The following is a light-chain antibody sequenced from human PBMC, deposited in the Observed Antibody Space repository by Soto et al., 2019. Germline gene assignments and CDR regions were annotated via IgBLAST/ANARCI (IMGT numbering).Light chain of an antibody. V-gene: IGKV3-11*01. CDR3: QLRSSWPPYT. J-gene: IGKJ2*01. CDR1: QRVGTY. Sequence: EIVLTQSPATRSLSQGEGASLSCRASQRVGTYMAWYQHKPGQAPRLLIYDASKRATGIPARFSGSGSGTNFTFTISSLEPADFALYFCQLRSSWPPYTFAQGTKLGIK. CDR2: DAS.